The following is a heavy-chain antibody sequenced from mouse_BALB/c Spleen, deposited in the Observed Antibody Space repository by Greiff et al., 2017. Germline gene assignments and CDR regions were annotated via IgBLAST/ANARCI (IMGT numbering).Heavy chain of an antibody. D-gene: IGHD6-1*01. J-gene: IGHJ4*01. Sequence: EVKLVESGPELVKPGASVKIPCKASGYTFTDYNMDWVKQSHGKSLEWIGDINPNNGGTIYNQKFKGKATLTVDKSSSTAYMELRSLTSEDTAVYYCARVGPLYYYAMDYWGQGTSVTVSS. CDR3: ARVGPLYYYAMDY. CDR1: GYTFTDYN. CDR2: INPNNGGT. V-gene: IGHV1-18*01.